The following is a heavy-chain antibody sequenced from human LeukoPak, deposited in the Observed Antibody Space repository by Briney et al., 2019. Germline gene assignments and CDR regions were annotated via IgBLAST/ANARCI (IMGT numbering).Heavy chain of an antibody. Sequence: ASVKVSCKASGGTFSSYAISWVRQAPGQGLEWMGGIIPIFGTANYAQKFQGRVTMTTDTSTSTAYMELRSLRSDDTAVYYCAREGYYYDSSGYYWFDPWGQGTLVTVSS. CDR2: IIPIFGTA. CDR1: GGTFSSYA. D-gene: IGHD3-22*01. J-gene: IGHJ5*02. V-gene: IGHV1-69*05. CDR3: AREGYYYDSSGYYWFDP.